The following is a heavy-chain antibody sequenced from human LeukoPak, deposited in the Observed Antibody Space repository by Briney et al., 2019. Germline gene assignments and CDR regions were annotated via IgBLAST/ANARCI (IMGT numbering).Heavy chain of an antibody. CDR1: GFTFSSYG. V-gene: IGHV3-30*18. CDR2: ISYDGSNK. Sequence: GGSLRLSCADSGFTFSSYGMHWVRQAPGKGLEWVAVISYDGSNKYYADSVKGRFTISRDNSKNTLYLQMNSLRAEDTAVYYWAKDPSLAPWGQGTLVTVSS. D-gene: IGHD6-6*01. J-gene: IGHJ5*02. CDR3: AKDPSLAP.